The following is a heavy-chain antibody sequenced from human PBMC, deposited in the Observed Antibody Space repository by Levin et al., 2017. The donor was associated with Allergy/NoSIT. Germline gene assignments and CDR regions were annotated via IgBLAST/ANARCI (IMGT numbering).Heavy chain of an antibody. CDR2: MNPNSGNT. CDR1: GYTFTSYD. D-gene: IGHD6-13*01. V-gene: IGHV1-8*01. J-gene: IGHJ5*02. CDR3: ARARSWYGKADP. Sequence: GESLKISCKASGYTFTSYDINWVRQATGQGLEWMGWMNPNSGNTGYAQKFQGRVTMTRNTSISTAYMELSSLRSEDTAVYYCARARSWYGKADPWGQGTLVTVSS.